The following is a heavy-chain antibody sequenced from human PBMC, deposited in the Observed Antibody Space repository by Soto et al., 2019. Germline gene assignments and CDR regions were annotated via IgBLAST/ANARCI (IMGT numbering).Heavy chain of an antibody. CDR2: IYYSGST. D-gene: IGHD1-26*01. Sequence: PSETLSLTCTVSGGSISSYYWSWIRQPPGKGLEWIGYIYYSGSTNYNPSLKSRVTISVDTSKNQFSLKLSSVTAADTAVYYCARDIGGALDYWGQGTLVTVSS. J-gene: IGHJ4*02. CDR3: ARDIGGALDY. V-gene: IGHV4-59*01. CDR1: GGSISSYY.